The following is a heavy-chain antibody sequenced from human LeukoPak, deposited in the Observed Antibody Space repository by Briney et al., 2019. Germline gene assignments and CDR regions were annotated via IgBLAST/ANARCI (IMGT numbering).Heavy chain of an antibody. V-gene: IGHV3-53*01. CDR3: AKLYYDILTGYQNYWYFDL. D-gene: IGHD3-9*01. J-gene: IGHJ2*01. CDR1: GFTVSSNY. CDR2: IYSGGST. Sequence: GGTLRLSCAASGFTVSSNYMSWVRQAPGKGLEWVSVIYSGGSTHYADSVKGRFTISRDNSKNTLHLQMNSLRDEDTAVYYCAKLYYDILTGYQNYWYFDLWGRGTLVIVSS.